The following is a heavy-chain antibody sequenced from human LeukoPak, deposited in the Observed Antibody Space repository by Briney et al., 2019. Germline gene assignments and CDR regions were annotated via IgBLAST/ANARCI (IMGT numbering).Heavy chain of an antibody. Sequence: SETLSLACAVYGGSFSGYYWSWIRQPPGKGLEWIGEINHSGSTNYNPSLKSRVTISVDTSKNQFSLKLSPVTAADTAVYYCAGGRNYYVLDYWGQGTLVTVSS. V-gene: IGHV4-34*01. J-gene: IGHJ4*02. D-gene: IGHD3-10*02. CDR3: AGGRNYYVLDY. CDR2: INHSGST. CDR1: GGSFSGYY.